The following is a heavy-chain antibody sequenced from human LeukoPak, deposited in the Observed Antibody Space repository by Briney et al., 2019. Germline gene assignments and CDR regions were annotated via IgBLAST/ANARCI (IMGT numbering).Heavy chain of an antibody. Sequence: GGSLRLSCAAPGFTFSSYWMSWVRQAPGKGLEWVANIKQDGSEKYYVDSVKGRFTISRDNAKNSLYLQMNSLRAEDTAVYYCARDPVDYWGQGTLVTVSS. CDR3: ARDPVDY. CDR2: IKQDGSEK. J-gene: IGHJ4*02. V-gene: IGHV3-7*01. CDR1: GFTFSSYW.